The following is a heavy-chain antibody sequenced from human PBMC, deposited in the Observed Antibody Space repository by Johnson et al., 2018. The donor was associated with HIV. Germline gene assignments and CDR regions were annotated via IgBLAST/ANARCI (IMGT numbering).Heavy chain of an antibody. CDR1: PFTFTNYA. J-gene: IGHJ3*02. CDR3: ARDRRHYYDSSGYPDYDAFHM. V-gene: IGHV3-23*04. CDR2: MSFSGG. D-gene: IGHD3-22*01. Sequence: VQLVESGGGLVQPGGSLRLSCGASPFTFTNYAMRWVRQAPVKGLDWVSVMSFSGGKGRFTISRDNAKNSLYLQVNSLRAEDTALYYCARDRRHYYDSSGYPDYDAFHMWGQGTMVTVSS.